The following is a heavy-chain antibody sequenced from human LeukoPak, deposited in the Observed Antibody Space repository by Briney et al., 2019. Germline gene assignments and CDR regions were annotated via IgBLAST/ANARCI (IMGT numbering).Heavy chain of an antibody. Sequence: AGGSLRLSCAASGFTFSSYSMNWVRQAPGKGLEWVSSISSSSSYIYYADSVKGRFTISRDNAKNSLYLQMKSLRAEDMALYYCAKSKTLALAGAIDHWGQGALVTVSS. V-gene: IGHV3-21*04. D-gene: IGHD6-19*01. CDR3: AKSKTLALAGAIDH. J-gene: IGHJ4*02. CDR1: GFTFSSYS. CDR2: ISSSSSYI.